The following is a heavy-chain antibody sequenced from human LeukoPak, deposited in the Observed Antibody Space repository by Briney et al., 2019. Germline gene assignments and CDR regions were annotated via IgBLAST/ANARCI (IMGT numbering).Heavy chain of an antibody. CDR2: IGSSTGTI. D-gene: IGHD2-2*01. V-gene: IGHV3-48*01. Sequence: PGGSLRLSCAASGSTFSSYSMNWVRQAPGKGLEWLSYIGSSTGTIYYADSVKGRFTVSRDSAKNSLYLQVNSLRAEDTAVYYCARGKTCSSSSCYVDAFDIWGQGTMVTVSS. CDR3: ARGKTCSSSSCYVDAFDI. J-gene: IGHJ3*02. CDR1: GSTFSSYS.